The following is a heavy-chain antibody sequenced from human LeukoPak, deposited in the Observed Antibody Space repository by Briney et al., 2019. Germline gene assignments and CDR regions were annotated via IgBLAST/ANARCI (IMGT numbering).Heavy chain of an antibody. CDR2: ISAYNGNT. CDR3: ARRSYYDSSGYLDY. J-gene: IGHJ4*02. CDR1: GYTFTSYG. V-gene: IGHV1-18*01. Sequence: ASVTVSCTASGYTFTSYGISWVRQAPGQGLEWMGWISAYNGNTNYAQKLQGRVTMTTDTSTSTAYMELRRLRSDDTAVYYCARRSYYDSSGYLDYWGQGTLVTVSS. D-gene: IGHD3-22*01.